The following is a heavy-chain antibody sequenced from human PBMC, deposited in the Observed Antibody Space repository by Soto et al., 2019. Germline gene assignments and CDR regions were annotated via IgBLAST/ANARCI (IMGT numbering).Heavy chain of an antibody. CDR2: ISGSGSST. D-gene: IGHD6-6*01. CDR1: GFTFSNFD. J-gene: IGHJ4*02. CDR3: AKDGESGSSSYAFDY. Sequence: LRLSCAASGFTFSNFDMSWVRQAPGKGLQWVSVISGSGSSTHYADSVKGRFTVSRDNSKNTLYLQMTSLRAEDMAVYYCAKDGESGSSSYAFDYWGQGTLVTVSS. V-gene: IGHV3-23*01.